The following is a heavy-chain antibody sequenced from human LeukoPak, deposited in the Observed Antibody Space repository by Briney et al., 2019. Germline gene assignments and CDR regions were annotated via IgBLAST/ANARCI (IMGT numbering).Heavy chain of an antibody. D-gene: IGHD3-22*01. CDR1: GFTFSSYS. V-gene: IGHV3-21*01. CDR3: ARDGYYYDSSGYFTMRY. CDR2: ISSSSSYI. Sequence: GGSLRLSCAASGFTFSSYSMNWVRQAPGKGLEWVSSISSSSSYIYYADSVKGRFTISRDNAKNSLYLQMNSLRAEDTAVYYCARDGYYYDSSGYFTMRYWGQGALVTVSS. J-gene: IGHJ4*02.